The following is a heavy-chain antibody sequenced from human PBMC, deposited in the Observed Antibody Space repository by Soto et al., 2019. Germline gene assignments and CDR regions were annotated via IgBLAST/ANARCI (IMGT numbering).Heavy chain of an antibody. Sequence: QMQLVESGGGVVQPGRSLRLSCAASGFTFRSYGIHWVRQAPGKGLEWVALIWFDGSNKYYADSVKGRFAVSRDNSKNTLYLQMTSLRVEDTAVYYCARDRLVPYGYGMDVWGQGTTVTVSS. CDR2: IWFDGSNK. D-gene: IGHD2-2*01. V-gene: IGHV3-33*01. CDR1: GFTFRSYG. CDR3: ARDRLVPYGYGMDV. J-gene: IGHJ6*02.